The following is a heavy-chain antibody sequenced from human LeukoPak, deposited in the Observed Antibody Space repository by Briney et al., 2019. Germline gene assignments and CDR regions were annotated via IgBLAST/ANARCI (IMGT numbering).Heavy chain of an antibody. D-gene: IGHD2-21*02. Sequence: GGSLRLSCAASGFTFSSYGMSWVRQAPGKGLEWVSAISGSGGSTYYADSVKGRFTISRDNSKNTLYLQMNSLRPEDTALYYCAKDVGGRWPLYYFDYWGQGTLVTVPS. V-gene: IGHV3-23*01. CDR2: ISGSGGST. CDR1: GFTFSSYG. CDR3: AKDVGGRWPLYYFDY. J-gene: IGHJ4*02.